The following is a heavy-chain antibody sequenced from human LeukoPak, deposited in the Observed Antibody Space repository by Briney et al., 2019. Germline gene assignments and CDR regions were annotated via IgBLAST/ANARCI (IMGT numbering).Heavy chain of an antibody. V-gene: IGHV4-34*01. CDR1: GGSSSGYY. D-gene: IGHD3-22*01. Sequence: SETLSLTCAVYGGSSSGYYWSWIRQPPGKGLEWIGEINHSGSTNYNPSLKSRVTISVDTSKNQFSLKLSSVTAADTAVYYCARLPWLVIRGYNDAFDIWGQGTMVTVSS. J-gene: IGHJ3*02. CDR3: ARLPWLVIRGYNDAFDI. CDR2: INHSGST.